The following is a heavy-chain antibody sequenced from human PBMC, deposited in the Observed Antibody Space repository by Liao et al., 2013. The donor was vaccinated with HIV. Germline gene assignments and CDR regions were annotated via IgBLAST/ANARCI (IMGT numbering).Heavy chain of an antibody. CDR1: GGSFSDYD. J-gene: IGHJ4*02. Sequence: QVQLQQWGAGLLKPSETLSLTCAVYGGSFSDYDWSWIRQPPGKGLEWIGEINHSGSANYNPSLESRITISIDTSKNQFSLKLSSVTAADTAVYYCARPMRDYWGQGTLVTVSS. V-gene: IGHV4-34*01. CDR2: INHSGSA. CDR3: ARPMRDY.